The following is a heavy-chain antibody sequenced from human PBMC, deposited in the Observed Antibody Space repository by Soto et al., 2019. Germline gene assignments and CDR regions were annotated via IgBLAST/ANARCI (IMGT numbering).Heavy chain of an antibody. CDR2: IIPIFGTA. J-gene: IGHJ4*02. V-gene: IGHV1-69*01. D-gene: IGHD4-17*01. Sequence: QVQLVQSGAEVKKPGSSVKVSCKASGGTFSSYAISWVRQAPGQGLEWMGGIIPIFGTANYAQKFQGRVTMTADEFTSTAYMELSSRRAEDTAVYYCARARDDDGDSRLRYWGQGTLVTVSS. CDR3: ARARDDDGDSRLRY. CDR1: GGTFSSYA.